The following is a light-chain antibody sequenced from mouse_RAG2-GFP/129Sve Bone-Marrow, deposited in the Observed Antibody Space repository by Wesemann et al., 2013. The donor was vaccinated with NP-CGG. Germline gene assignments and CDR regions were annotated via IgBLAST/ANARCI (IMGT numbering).Light chain of an antibody. V-gene: IGKV4-68*01. J-gene: IGKJ5*01. CDR1: SSVSY. Sequence: ASPGEKVTISCSASSSVSYMYWYQQKPDPPQTWIYLTSNLASGVPARFSGSGSGTSYSLTISSMEAEDAATYYCQQWSSNPALTFGAGTKLELK. CDR2: LTS. CDR3: QQWSSNPALT.